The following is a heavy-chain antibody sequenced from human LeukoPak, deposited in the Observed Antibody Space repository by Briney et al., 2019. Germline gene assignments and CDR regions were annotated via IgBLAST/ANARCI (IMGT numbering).Heavy chain of an antibody. CDR1: GGSISSYY. V-gene: IGHV4-59*01. CDR3: ATGTRQGFYYMDV. J-gene: IGHJ6*03. CDR2: IYYSGST. Sequence: NPSETLSLTCTVSGGSISSYYWSWIRQPPGKGLEWIGYIYYSGSTNYNPSLKSRVTILVDTFKNQFSLKLSSVTAADTAVYYCATGTRQGFYYMDVWGKGTTVTVSS.